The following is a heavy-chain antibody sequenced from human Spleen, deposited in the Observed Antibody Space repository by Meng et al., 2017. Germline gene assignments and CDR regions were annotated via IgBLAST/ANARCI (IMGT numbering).Heavy chain of an antibody. V-gene: IGHV6-1*01. CDR3: ARGVTTFDY. Sequence: QVQLQQSGPGLVKPSQTLSVTCAISGDSVSSNIGAWNWIRQSPSRGLDWLGRTYYRSKWYNEYAVSVKSRITINPDTSKNQLSLQLSSVTPEDTAVYYCARGVTTFDYWGQGTLVTVSS. CDR2: TYYRSKWYN. J-gene: IGHJ4*02. CDR1: GDSVSSNIGA. D-gene: IGHD4-17*01.